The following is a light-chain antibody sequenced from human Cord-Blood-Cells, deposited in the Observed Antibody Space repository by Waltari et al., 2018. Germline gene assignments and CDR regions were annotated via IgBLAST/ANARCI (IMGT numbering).Light chain of an antibody. Sequence: EIVLTQSPATLSLSPGERATLSYRASQSVSSYLAWYQQKPGQAPRLLIYDASNRATGIPARFSGSGSGTDFTLTISSLEPEDFAVYYCQQRSNWPPEFTFGPGTKVDIK. CDR2: DAS. V-gene: IGKV3-11*01. CDR3: QQRSNWPPEFT. J-gene: IGKJ3*01. CDR1: QSVSSY.